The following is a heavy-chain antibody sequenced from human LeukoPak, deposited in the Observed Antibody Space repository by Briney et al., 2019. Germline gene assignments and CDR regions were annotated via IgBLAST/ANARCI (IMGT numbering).Heavy chain of an antibody. D-gene: IGHD6-13*01. V-gene: IGHV5-51*01. CDR1: GYRFTSYS. CDR3: ARRESISLSPTDY. J-gene: IGHJ4*02. CDR2: IYPGESDT. Sequence: GESLKISCKGSGYRFTSYSIGWVRQMPGKGLEWMGIIYPGESDTRYSPSFQGQVPISAAKSITTAYLQWSSLKASDTPMYYCARRESISLSPTDYWGQGTLVTVSS.